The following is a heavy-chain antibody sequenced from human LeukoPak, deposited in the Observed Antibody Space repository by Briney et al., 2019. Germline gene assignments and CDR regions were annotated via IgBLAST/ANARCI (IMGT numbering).Heavy chain of an antibody. CDR3: ARDSGVWFGELHDY. J-gene: IGHJ4*02. CDR2: ISAYNGNT. CDR1: GYTFTIYG. V-gene: IGHV1-18*01. D-gene: IGHD3-10*01. Sequence: GASVKVSCRASGYTFTIYGISWVRQAPGQGLEWMGWISAYNGNTNYAQKLQGRVTMTTDTSTSTAYMELRSLRSDDTAVYYCARDSGVWFGELHDYWGQGTLVTVSS.